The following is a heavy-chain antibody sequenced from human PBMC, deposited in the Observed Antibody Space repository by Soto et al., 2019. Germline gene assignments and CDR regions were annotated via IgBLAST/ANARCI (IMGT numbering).Heavy chain of an antibody. CDR3: ASPRGDYVGANWFDP. CDR2: IYYSGST. V-gene: IGHV4-39*01. CDR1: GGSISSSSYY. J-gene: IGHJ5*02. D-gene: IGHD4-17*01. Sequence: SETLSLTCTVSGGSISSSSYYWGWIRQPPGKGLEWIGSIYYSGSTYYNPSLKSRVTISVDTSKNQFSLKLSSVTAADTAVYYCASPRGDYVGANWFDPWGQGTLVTVSS.